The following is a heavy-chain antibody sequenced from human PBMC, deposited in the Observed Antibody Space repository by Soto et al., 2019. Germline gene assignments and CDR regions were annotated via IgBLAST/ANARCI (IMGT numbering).Heavy chain of an antibody. CDR2: ISYDGSNK. CDR1: GCPFSSYS. Sequence: PGGSLRLSCAASGCPFSSYSMNWVRQAPGKGLEWVAVISYDGSNKYYADSVKGRFTISRDNVKNSLSLHMNSLRAEDTAVYYCARVGDGYIRGYYYYGMDVWGQGTTVTVSS. V-gene: IGHV3-30*03. D-gene: IGHD5-12*01. CDR3: ARVGDGYIRGYYYYGMDV. J-gene: IGHJ6*02.